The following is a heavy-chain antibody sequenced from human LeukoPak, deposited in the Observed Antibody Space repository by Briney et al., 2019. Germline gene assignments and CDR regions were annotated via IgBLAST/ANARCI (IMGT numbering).Heavy chain of an antibody. Sequence: GGSLRLSCAASGFTFSSYSMNWVRQAPGKGLEWVSSISSSSSYIYYADSVKDRLTISRDNAKNSLYLQMNSLRAEDTAVYYCARDSTDFDCWGQGTLVTVSS. CDR1: GFTFSSYS. V-gene: IGHV3-21*01. CDR2: ISSSSSYI. J-gene: IGHJ4*02. CDR3: ARDSTDFDC.